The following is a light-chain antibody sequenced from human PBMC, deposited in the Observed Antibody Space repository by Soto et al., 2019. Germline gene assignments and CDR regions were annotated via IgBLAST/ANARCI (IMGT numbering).Light chain of an antibody. CDR1: QSVSSTY. CDR3: QHYGSSSWT. J-gene: IGKJ1*01. CDR2: GAS. Sequence: EIVLTQSPGTLSLSPGERATLSCRASQSVSSTYLAWYQQKPGQAPRLLIYGASSRATGIPDNFSGSGSGTDFTLTISRLEPEDSAVYYCQHYGSSSWTFGQGTRVEIK. V-gene: IGKV3-20*01.